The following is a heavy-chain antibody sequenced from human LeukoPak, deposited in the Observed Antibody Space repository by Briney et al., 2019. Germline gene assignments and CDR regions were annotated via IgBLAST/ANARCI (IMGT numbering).Heavy chain of an antibody. D-gene: IGHD2-2*01. CDR2: IWYDGSNK. CDR3: ARDSGPYCSSTSCYTGWFDP. Sequence: GRSLRLSCAASGFTFSSYGMHWVRQAPGKGLEWVAVIWYDGSNKYYADSVKGRFTISRDNSKNTLYLQMNSLRAEDTAVYYCARDSGPYCSSTSCYTGWFDPWGQGTPVTVSS. V-gene: IGHV3-33*01. CDR1: GFTFSSYG. J-gene: IGHJ5*02.